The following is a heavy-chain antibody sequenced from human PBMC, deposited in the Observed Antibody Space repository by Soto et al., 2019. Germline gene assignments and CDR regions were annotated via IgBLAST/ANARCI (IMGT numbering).Heavy chain of an antibody. D-gene: IGHD4-4*01. V-gene: IGHV1-18*01. Sequence: QVQLVQSGVEVKKPGASVKVSCKASGYTFNIYGISWVRQAPGQGLEWVGWISDYNGQTKDAKKFRGRVIMTTDTSTTTAYMELRSLRADDTAVYYCPRDYGNTGGMDVWGQGTTVTVSS. J-gene: IGHJ6*02. CDR1: GYTFNIYG. CDR2: ISDYNGQT. CDR3: PRDYGNTGGMDV.